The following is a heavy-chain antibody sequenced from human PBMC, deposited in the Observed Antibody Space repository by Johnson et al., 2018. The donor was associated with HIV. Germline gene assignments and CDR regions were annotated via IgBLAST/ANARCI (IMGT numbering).Heavy chain of an antibody. Sequence: VQLVESGGGLVQPGGSLRLSCVVSGITVSSNYMSWVRQAPGKGLEWVSVIYSGGSTYYADSVKGRFTISRDSSKNTLYLQMNSLRAEDTAVYYCARGRNAFDIWGQGTMVTVSS. V-gene: IGHV3-66*01. CDR1: GITVSSNY. CDR2: IYSGGST. J-gene: IGHJ3*02. CDR3: ARGRNAFDI.